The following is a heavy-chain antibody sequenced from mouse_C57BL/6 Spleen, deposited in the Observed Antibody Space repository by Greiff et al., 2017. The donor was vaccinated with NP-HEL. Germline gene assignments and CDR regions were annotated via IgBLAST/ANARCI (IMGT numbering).Heavy chain of an antibody. CDR2: ISSGSSTI. V-gene: IGHV5-17*01. J-gene: IGHJ2*01. CDR3: ARDYDYDVGHFDY. CDR1: GFTFSDYG. D-gene: IGHD2-4*01. Sequence: VQLKQSGGGLVKPGGSLKLSCAASGFTFSDYGMHWVRQAPEKGLEWVAYISSGSSTIYYADTVKGRFTISRDNAKNTLFLQMTSLRSEDTAMYYCARDYDYDVGHFDYWGQGTTLTVSS.